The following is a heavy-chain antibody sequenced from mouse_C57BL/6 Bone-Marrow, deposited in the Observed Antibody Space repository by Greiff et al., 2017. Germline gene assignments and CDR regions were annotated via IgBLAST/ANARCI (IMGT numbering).Heavy chain of an antibody. D-gene: IGHD1-1*01. V-gene: IGHV5-17*01. CDR1: GFTFSDYG. J-gene: IGHJ4*01. Sequence: DVMLVESGGGLVKPGGSLKLSCAASGFTFSDYGMHWVRQAPEKGLEWVAYISSGSSTIYYADTVKGRFTISRDNAKNTLFLQMTSLRSEDTAMYYCSKGSSSNYYAIDYWGQGTSVTVSA. CDR3: SKGSSSNYYAIDY. CDR2: ISSGSSTI.